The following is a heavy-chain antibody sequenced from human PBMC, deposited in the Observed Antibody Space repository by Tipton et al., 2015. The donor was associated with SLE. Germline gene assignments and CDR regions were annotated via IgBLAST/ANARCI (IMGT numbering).Heavy chain of an antibody. CDR3: ARLPLWANWFDP. Sequence: TLSLTCTVSGGSITNYYWTWIRQTPGKGLEWIGYIYYSGNTNYNPSLKSRVRMSVDTSKNQISLKLNSVIAADTAVYYCARLPLWANWFDPWGQGTLVIVSS. J-gene: IGHJ5*02. CDR1: GGSITNYY. CDR2: IYYSGNT. V-gene: IGHV4-59*01. D-gene: IGHD5-18*01.